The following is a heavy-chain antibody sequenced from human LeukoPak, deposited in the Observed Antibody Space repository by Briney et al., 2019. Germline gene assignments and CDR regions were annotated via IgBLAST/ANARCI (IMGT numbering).Heavy chain of an antibody. V-gene: IGHV3-23*01. CDR3: AKDTIVVVPAASDY. CDR2: ISGSGGST. CDR1: GSTFSSYA. J-gene: IGHJ4*02. D-gene: IGHD2-2*01. Sequence: GGSLRLSCATSGSTFSSYAMSWVRQAPGKGLEWVSAISGSGGSTYYADSVKGRFTISRDNSKNTLYLQMNSLRAEDTAVYYCAKDTIVVVPAASDYWGQGTLVTVSS.